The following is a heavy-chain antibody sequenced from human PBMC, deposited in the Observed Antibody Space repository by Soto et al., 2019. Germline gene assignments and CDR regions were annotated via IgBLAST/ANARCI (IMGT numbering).Heavy chain of an antibody. CDR3: AREIPAYCGGDCWHAFDI. CDR1: GGTFSSYA. CDR2: IIPIFGTA. J-gene: IGHJ3*02. Sequence: QVQLVQSGAEVKKPGSSVKVSCKASGGTFSSYAISWVRQAPGQGLEWMGGIIPIFGTANYAQKFQGRVTITADESTSTAYMELSSLRSGDTAVYYCAREIPAYCGGDCWHAFDIWGQGTMVTVSS. V-gene: IGHV1-69*01. D-gene: IGHD2-21*02.